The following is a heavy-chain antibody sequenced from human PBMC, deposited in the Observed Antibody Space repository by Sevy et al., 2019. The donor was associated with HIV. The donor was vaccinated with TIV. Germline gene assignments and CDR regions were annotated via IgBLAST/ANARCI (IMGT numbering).Heavy chain of an antibody. J-gene: IGHJ4*02. CDR2: VSISGPNT. CDR3: AKEWTQLSDWYGELDY. D-gene: IGHD6-19*01. CDR1: GFTFSNYA. V-gene: IGHV3-23*01. Sequence: GGSLRLSCAASGFTFSNYAMSWVRQAPGKGLEWVSSVSISGPNTYYADSVKGRFTISRDNSKNTMYLKMNSLRAEDTAVYYCAKEWTQLSDWYGELDYWGQGSLVTVSS.